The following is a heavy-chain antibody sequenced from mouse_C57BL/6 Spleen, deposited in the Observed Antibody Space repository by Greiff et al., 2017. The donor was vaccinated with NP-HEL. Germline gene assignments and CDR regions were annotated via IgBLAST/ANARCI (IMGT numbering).Heavy chain of an antibody. CDR3: ARWDSSGAMDY. Sequence: VKLMESGAELARPGASVKLSCKASGYTFTSYGISWVKQRTGQGLEWIGEIYPRSGNTYYNEKFKGKATLTADKSSSTAYMELRSLTSEDSAVYFCARWDSSGAMDYWGQGTSGTVSS. D-gene: IGHD3-2*02. CDR1: GYTFTSYG. CDR2: IYPRSGNT. V-gene: IGHV1-81*01. J-gene: IGHJ4*01.